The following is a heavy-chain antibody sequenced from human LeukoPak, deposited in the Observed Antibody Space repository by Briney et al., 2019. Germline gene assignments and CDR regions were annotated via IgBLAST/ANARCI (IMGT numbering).Heavy chain of an antibody. J-gene: IGHJ4*02. V-gene: IGHV3-11*01. D-gene: IGHD3-3*01. CDR3: AKPQEADLWVPDY. CDR2: ISNSGNTT. CDR1: GFTFSDYY. Sequence: GGSLRLSCAASGFTFSDYYMSWIRQAPGKGLEWVSYISNSGNTTYYADSVKGRFTISRDNAKNSLYLQMNSLRAEDTAVYYCAKPQEADLWVPDYWGQGTLVTVSS.